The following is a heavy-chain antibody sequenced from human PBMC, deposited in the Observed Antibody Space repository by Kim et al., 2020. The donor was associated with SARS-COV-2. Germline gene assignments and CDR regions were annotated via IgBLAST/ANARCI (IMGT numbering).Heavy chain of an antibody. V-gene: IGHV3-11*05. CDR1: GFTFSDYY. Sequence: GGSLRLSCAASGFTFSDYYMSWIRQAPGKGLEWVSYISSSSSYTNYADSVKGRFTISRDNAKNSLYLQMNSLRAEDTAVYYCARVGYDYGWGSYRDYYYYCGMDVWGQGTTVTVSS. D-gene: IGHD3-16*02. J-gene: IGHJ6*02. CDR2: ISSSSSYT. CDR3: ARVGYDYGWGSYRDYYYYCGMDV.